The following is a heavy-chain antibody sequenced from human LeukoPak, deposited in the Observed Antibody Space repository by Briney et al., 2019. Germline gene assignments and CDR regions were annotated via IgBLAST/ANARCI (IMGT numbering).Heavy chain of an antibody. V-gene: IGHV1-18*01. CDR2: INSYDNDT. CDR1: GGTFSSYA. Sequence: ASVKVSCKASGGTFSSYAISWVRQAPGQGLEWMGWINSYDNDTKYAQKLQGRVTMTTDTSTSTAYMELRSLRSDDTAVYYCARDRSMITFGGVTAAYWGQGTLVTVSS. D-gene: IGHD3-16*01. J-gene: IGHJ4*02. CDR3: ARDRSMITFGGVTAAY.